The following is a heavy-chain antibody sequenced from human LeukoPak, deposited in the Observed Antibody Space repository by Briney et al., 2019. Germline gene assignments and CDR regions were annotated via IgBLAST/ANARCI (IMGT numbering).Heavy chain of an antibody. CDR1: GGSISSSSYY. CDR2: IYYSGST. D-gene: IGHD2-8*01. V-gene: IGHV4-39*01. J-gene: IGHJ4*02. CDR3: ARKAVLMLYEEGDYFDY. Sequence: SETLSLTCTVSGGSISSSSYYWGWIRQPPGKGLEWIGSIYYSGSTYYNPSLKSRVTISVDTSKNQFSLKLSSVTAADTAVYCCARKAVLMLYEEGDYFDYWGQGTLVTVSS.